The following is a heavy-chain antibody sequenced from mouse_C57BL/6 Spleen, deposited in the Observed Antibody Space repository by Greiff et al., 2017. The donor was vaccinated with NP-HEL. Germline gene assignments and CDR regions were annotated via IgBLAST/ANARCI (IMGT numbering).Heavy chain of an antibody. CDR2: IDPETGGT. D-gene: IGHD2-2*01. V-gene: IGHV1-15*01. CDR1: GYTFTDYE. Sequence: VQLQQSGAELVRPGASVTLSCKASGYTFTDYEMHWVKQTPVHGLEWIGAIDPETGGTAYNQKFKGKAILTADKSSSTAYMELRSLTSEDSAVYYCTRAFGYPWYFDVWGTGTTVTVSS. J-gene: IGHJ1*03. CDR3: TRAFGYPWYFDV.